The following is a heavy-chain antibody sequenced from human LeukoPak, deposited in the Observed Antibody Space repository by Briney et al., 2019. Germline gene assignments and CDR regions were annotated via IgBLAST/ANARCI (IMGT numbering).Heavy chain of an antibody. Sequence: PSETLSLICTVSGDSISSSDNFWGWIRQPPGKGLEWIGAFRYGGSTYYTPSLKSRVIISVDTSKNQFSLKLRSVTASDTAAYYCSRRTSNPVGAIDYWGQGTLVTVFS. CDR1: GDSISSSDNF. CDR2: FRYGGST. J-gene: IGHJ4*02. D-gene: IGHD1-26*01. CDR3: SRRTSNPVGAIDY. V-gene: IGHV4-39*01.